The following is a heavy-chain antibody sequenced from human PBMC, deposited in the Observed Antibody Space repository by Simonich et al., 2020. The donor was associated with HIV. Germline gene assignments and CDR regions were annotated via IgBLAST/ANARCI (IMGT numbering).Heavy chain of an antibody. V-gene: IGHV4-34*01. CDR1: GGSFSGYY. Sequence: QVQLQQWGAGLLKPSETLSLTCAVYGGSFSGYYCRWIRQPPGKGLEWIGEINHSGSTNSNPPLKSRVTISVDTSKNQFSLKLSSVTAADTAVYYCARRHPTTVTTPYFDYWGQGTLVTVSS. CDR3: ARRHPTTVTTPYFDY. D-gene: IGHD4-17*01. J-gene: IGHJ4*02. CDR2: INHSGST.